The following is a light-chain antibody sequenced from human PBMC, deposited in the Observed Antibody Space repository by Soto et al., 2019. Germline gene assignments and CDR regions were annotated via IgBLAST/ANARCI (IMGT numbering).Light chain of an antibody. CDR2: DAS. CDR3: QQRSNWPLT. V-gene: IGKV3-11*01. CDR1: QSVSSY. Sequence: EIVLTQSPATLCLSPGERATLSCRASQSVSSYLAWYQQKPGQAPRLLIYDASNRATGIPVRFSGSGSGTDFTLTISSLEPEDFAVYYCQQRSNWPLTFGGGTKVDIK. J-gene: IGKJ4*01.